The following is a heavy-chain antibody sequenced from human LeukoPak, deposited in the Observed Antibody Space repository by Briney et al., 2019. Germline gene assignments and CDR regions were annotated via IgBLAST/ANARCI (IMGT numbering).Heavy chain of an antibody. CDR1: GGSINSYY. CDR2: IYYSGST. D-gene: IGHD6-13*01. J-gene: IGHJ1*01. Sequence: SETLSLTCTVSGGSINSYYWSWIRQPPGKGLEWIGYIYYSGSTNYNPSLKSRVTISVDTSKNQFSLKLSSVTAADTAVYYCARRWYSSSWYAYFQHWGQGTLVTVSS. V-gene: IGHV4-59*12. CDR3: ARRWYSSSWYAYFQH.